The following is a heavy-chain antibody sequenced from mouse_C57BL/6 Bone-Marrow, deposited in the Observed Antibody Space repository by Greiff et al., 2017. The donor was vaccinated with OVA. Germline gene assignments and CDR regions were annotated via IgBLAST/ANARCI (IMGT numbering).Heavy chain of an antibody. V-gene: IGHV5-12*01. CDR2: ISNGGGST. CDR3: ARQLRLRSDYAMDY. D-gene: IGHD3-2*02. CDR1: GFTFSDYY. J-gene: IGHJ4*01. Sequence: EVHLVESGGGLVQPGGSLKLSCAASGFTFSDYYMYWVRQTPEKRLEWVAYISNGGGSTYYPDTVKGRFTISRDNAKNTLYLQMSRLKSEDTAMYYGARQLRLRSDYAMDYWGQGTSVTVSS.